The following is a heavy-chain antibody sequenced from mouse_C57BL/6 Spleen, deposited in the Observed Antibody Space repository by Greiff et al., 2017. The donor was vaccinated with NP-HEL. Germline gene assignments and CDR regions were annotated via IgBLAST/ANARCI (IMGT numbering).Heavy chain of an antibody. V-gene: IGHV14-2*01. Sequence: VHVKQSGAELVKPGASVKLSCTASGFNIKDYYMHWVKQRTEQGLEWIGRIDPEDGETKYAPKFQGKATITADTSSNTADLQLSRLTYEDTAVYYCACEDSSGIDYWGQGTTLTVSS. D-gene: IGHD3-2*02. CDR2: IDPEDGET. J-gene: IGHJ2*01. CDR3: ACEDSSGIDY. CDR1: GFNIKDYY.